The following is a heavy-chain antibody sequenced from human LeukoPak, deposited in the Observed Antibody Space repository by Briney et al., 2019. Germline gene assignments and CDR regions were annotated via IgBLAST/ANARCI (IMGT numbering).Heavy chain of an antibody. D-gene: IGHD5-18*01. Sequence: GASVKVSCKASGGTFSSYAISWVRQAPGQGLEWMGGIIPIIGTANYAQKFQGRVTITADESTSTAYMELSSLRSEDTAVYYCARDPAPYTAMIYWGQGTMVTVSS. CDR2: IIPIIGTA. V-gene: IGHV1-69*13. CDR1: GGTFSSYA. CDR3: ARDPAPYTAMIY. J-gene: IGHJ3*01.